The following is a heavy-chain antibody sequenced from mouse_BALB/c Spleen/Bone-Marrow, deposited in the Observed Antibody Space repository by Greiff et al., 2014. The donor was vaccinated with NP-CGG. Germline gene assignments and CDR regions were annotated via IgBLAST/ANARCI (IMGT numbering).Heavy chain of an antibody. CDR3: ARSMIVYFAMDY. V-gene: IGHV1-4*01. Sequence: QVQLKESGAELARPGASVKMSCKASGYTFTGYTIHWVKQRPRQGLEWIGYINPTSGYANYNQKFKDKATLTADKSSSTAYMQLSSLTSEDSAVFYCARSMIVYFAMDYWGQGTSVTVSS. CDR2: INPTSGYA. D-gene: IGHD2-3*01. J-gene: IGHJ4*01. CDR1: GYTFTGYT.